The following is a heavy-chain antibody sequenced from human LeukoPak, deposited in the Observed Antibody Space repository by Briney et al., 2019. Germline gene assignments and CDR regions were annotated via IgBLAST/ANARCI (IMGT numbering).Heavy chain of an antibody. CDR2: LSYDGSNK. CDR1: GFTFSSYG. Sequence: GRSLRLSCATSGFTFSSYGMHWVRQAPGKGLEWVAVLSYDGSNKYYVDSVKGRFTISRDNSKNTVYLQMNSLRVEDTAVYYCAKQGWESVVVAGYYFDYWGQGTLVTVSS. J-gene: IGHJ4*02. D-gene: IGHD6-19*01. CDR3: AKQGWESVVVAGYYFDY. V-gene: IGHV3-30*18.